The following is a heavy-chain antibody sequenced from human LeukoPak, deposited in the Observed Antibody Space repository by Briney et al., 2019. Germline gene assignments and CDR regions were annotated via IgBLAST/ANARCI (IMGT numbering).Heavy chain of an antibody. J-gene: IGHJ5*02. CDR1: GGSISSYY. CDR3: ARLTATSWFDP. V-gene: IGHV4-59*08. D-gene: IGHD5-12*01. CDR2: IYYSGST. Sequence: TETLSLTCTVSGGSISSYYWSWIRQPPGKGLEWIGYIYYSGSTNYNPSLKSRVTISVDTSKNQFSLKLSSVTAADTAVYYCARLTATSWFDPWGQGTLVTVSS.